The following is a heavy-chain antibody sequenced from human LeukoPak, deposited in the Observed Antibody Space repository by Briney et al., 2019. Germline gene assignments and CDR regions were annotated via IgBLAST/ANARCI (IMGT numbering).Heavy chain of an antibody. D-gene: IGHD3-9*01. CDR2: ISSSSSYI. V-gene: IGHV3-21*01. CDR1: GFTFSSYS. J-gene: IGHJ4*02. CDR3: ARDIVRDDILTGYYLFDY. Sequence: GGSLRLSCAASGFTFSSYSMNWVGQAPGKGLEWVSSISSSSSYIYYADSVKGRFTISRDNAKTSLYLQMNSLRAEDTAVYYCARDIVRDDILTGYYLFDYWGQGTLVTVSS.